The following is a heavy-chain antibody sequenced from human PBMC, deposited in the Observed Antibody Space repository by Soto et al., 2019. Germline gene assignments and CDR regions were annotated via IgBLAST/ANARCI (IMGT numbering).Heavy chain of an antibody. CDR2: IDPSDSYT. CDR3: ATLFMVRGNGYYGLYV. Sequence: ACLKISCEGSGYSFTSYCISLVRQMPGKGLEWMGRIDPSDSYTNYSPSFQGHVTISADKSISTAYLQWSSLKASDTAMYYCATLFMVRGNGYYGLYVWGPGITV. V-gene: IGHV5-10-1*01. D-gene: IGHD3-10*01. CDR1: GYSFTSYC. J-gene: IGHJ6*01.